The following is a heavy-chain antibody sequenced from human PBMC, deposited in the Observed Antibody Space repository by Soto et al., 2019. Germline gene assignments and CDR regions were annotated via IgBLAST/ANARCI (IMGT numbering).Heavy chain of an antibody. CDR3: AKSGGTYYGPNYFDY. CDR1: GFTFTTYA. Sequence: QPGGSLRLSCAASGFTFTTYAISWVRQAPGKGLEWVSAISGTGGTTYYTDSVKGRFTISRDNSKNTLFLHMNSLRAEDSAVYYCAKSGGTYYGPNYFDYWGQGTLVTVSS. D-gene: IGHD1-26*01. CDR2: ISGTGGTT. J-gene: IGHJ4*02. V-gene: IGHV3-23*01.